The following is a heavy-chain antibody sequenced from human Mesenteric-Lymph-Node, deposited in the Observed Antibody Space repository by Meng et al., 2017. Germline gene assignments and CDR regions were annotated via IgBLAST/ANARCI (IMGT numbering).Heavy chain of an antibody. J-gene: IGHJ4*02. CDR2: ISSSSSYI. V-gene: IGHV3-21*04. CDR1: GFTFSSYS. D-gene: IGHD3-22*01. CDR3: ARRPSSGRSFDC. Sequence: GGSLRLSCAASGFTFSSYSMNWVRQAPGKGLEWVSSISSSSSYIYYADSVKGRFTISRDNSKNTLYLQMNSLRAEDMAVYYCARRPSSGRSFDCWGQGTLVTVSS.